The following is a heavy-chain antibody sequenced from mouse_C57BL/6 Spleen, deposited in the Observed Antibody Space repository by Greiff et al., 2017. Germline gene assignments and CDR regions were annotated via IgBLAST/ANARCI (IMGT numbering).Heavy chain of an antibody. J-gene: IGHJ3*01. Sequence: EVQLQQSGPELVKPGASVKISCKASGYSFTGYYMNWVKQSPEKSLEWIGEINPSTGGTTYNQKFKAKATLTVDKSSSTAYMPLTSLASDDSAVYYCAPNFAWCAYWGQGTLVTVSA. CDR3: APNFAWCAY. V-gene: IGHV1-42*01. CDR1: GYSFTGYY. CDR2: INPSTGGT. D-gene: IGHD4-1*02.